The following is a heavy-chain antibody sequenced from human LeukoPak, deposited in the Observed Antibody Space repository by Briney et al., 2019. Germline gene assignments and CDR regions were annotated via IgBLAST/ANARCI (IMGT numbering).Heavy chain of an antibody. CDR3: AREYDSLSHFDL. Sequence: GASVKVSCKASGGTFSSYTISWVRQAPGQGLEWMGRIIPILGIANYAQKFQGRVTITADESTSTAYMELSSLRSEDTAVYYCAREYDSLSHFDLWGRGTLVTVSS. J-gene: IGHJ2*01. V-gene: IGHV1-69*04. D-gene: IGHD3-22*01. CDR2: IIPILGIA. CDR1: GGTFSSYT.